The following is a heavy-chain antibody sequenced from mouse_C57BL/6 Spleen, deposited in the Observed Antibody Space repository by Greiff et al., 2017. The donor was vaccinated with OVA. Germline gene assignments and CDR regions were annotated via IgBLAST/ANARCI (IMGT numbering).Heavy chain of an antibody. CDR3: AGERYGSSYYAMDY. V-gene: IGHV1-52*01. CDR1: GYTFTSYW. D-gene: IGHD1-1*01. CDR2: IDPSDSET. J-gene: IGHJ4*01. Sequence: VQLQQPGAELVRPGSSVKLSCKASGYTFTSYWMHWVKQRPIQGLEWIGNIDPSDSETHYNQKFKDKATLTVDKSSSTAYMQLSSLTSEDSAVYYCAGERYGSSYYAMDYWGQGTSVTVSS.